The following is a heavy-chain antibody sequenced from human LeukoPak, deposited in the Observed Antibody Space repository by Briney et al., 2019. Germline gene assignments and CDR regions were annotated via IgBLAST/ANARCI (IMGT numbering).Heavy chain of an antibody. CDR2: INHSGST. V-gene: IGHV4-34*01. J-gene: IGHJ5*02. Sequence: PSETLSLSCAVYGVSFSGYYWSWIRQPPGKGLEWIGEINHSGSTNYNPSLKSRVTISVDTSKNQFSLKLSSVTAADTAVYYCASPFYWWGAGRRHNWFDRWGQGTLVTVSS. D-gene: IGHD2-15*01. CDR3: ASPFYWWGAGRRHNWFDR. CDR1: GVSFSGYY.